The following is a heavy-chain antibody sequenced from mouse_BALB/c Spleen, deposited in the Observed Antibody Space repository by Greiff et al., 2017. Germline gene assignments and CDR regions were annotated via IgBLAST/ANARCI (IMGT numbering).Heavy chain of an antibody. D-gene: IGHD2-4*01. Sequence: RLDSGAELLKPGASAKLSCTASGFNIKDTYINWLKRRPDQGLEWIGRIDPANGNTKYDPKFQGKATITADTSSNTAYLQLSSLTSEDTAVYYCPIYYDYDGGYYAMDYWGQGTSVTVSS. CDR1: GFNIKDTY. CDR3: PIYYDYDGGYYAMDY. V-gene: IGHV14-3*02. J-gene: IGHJ4*01. CDR2: IDPANGNT.